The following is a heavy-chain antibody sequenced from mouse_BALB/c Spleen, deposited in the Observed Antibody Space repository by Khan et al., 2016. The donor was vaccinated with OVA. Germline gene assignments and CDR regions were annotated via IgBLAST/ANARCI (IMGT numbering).Heavy chain of an antibody. Sequence: EVKLLESGGGLVQPGGSLILSCAASGFDFSRNWMSWARQAPGKGQEWIGEINPGSSTINYTPSLKDKFIISRDNAKNTLYLQMRKVRSEDTALYYCARLERYDQLANWGQGTLVTVSA. J-gene: IGHJ3*01. D-gene: IGHD2-14*01. CDR2: INPGSSTI. V-gene: IGHV4-2*02. CDR3: ARLERYDQLAN. CDR1: GFDFSRNW.